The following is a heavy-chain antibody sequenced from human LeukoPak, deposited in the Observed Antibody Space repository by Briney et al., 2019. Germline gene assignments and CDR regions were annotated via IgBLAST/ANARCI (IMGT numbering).Heavy chain of an antibody. CDR2: INSDGSGT. V-gene: IGHV3-74*01. CDR1: GFTFSNYW. J-gene: IGHJ5*01. Sequence: PGGSLRLSCAASGFTFSNYWMHRVRQAPGKRLVWVSRINSDGSGTTYADSVRGRFTISRDNAKNTLYLQVNSLRAEDTAVYYCARTEGTVAYDSWGQGTLVTVSS. CDR3: ARTEGTVAYDS. D-gene: IGHD4-23*01.